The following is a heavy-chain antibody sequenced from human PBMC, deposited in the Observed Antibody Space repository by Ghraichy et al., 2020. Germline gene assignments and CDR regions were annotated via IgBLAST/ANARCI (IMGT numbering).Heavy chain of an antibody. J-gene: IGHJ4*02. CDR2: ISSSSSTI. Sequence: GGSLRLSCAASGFTFSSYSMNWVRQAPGKGLEWVSYISSSSSTIYYADSVKGRFTISRDNAKNSLYLQMNSRRDEDTAVYYCARADGDFDYWGQGTLVTVSS. V-gene: IGHV3-48*02. CDR1: GFTFSSYS. D-gene: IGHD4-17*01. CDR3: ARADGDFDY.